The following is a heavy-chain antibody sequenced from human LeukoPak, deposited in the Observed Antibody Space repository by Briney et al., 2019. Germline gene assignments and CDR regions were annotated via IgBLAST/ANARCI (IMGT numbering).Heavy chain of an antibody. CDR2: ISSSSNTI. CDR1: GSTFSSYE. J-gene: IGHJ6*03. D-gene: IGHD1-1*01. V-gene: IGHV3-48*03. Sequence: GGSLRLSCAASGSTFSSYEMNWVRQAPGKGLEWVSYISSSSNTIYYADSVKGRFTISRDNAKNSLFLQMNSLRAEDTAVYYCAKDRTPYYYYYYMDVWGKGTTVTVSS. CDR3: AKDRTPYYYYYYMDV.